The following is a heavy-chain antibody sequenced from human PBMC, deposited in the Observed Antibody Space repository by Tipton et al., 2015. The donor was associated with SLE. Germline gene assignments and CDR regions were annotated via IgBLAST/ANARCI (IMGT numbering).Heavy chain of an antibody. CDR2: ISYDGSNK. J-gene: IGHJ6*02. V-gene: IGHV3-30*04. CDR1: GFTFSIYA. D-gene: IGHD3-22*01. Sequence: SLRLSCAASGFTFSIYAIHWVRQPPGRGLEWVAVISYDGSNKYYADYVKGRFTISRDNSKNTLYLQMNSLRADDTAVYYCAKVLSYYDSRGFGIYYYFYGMDVWGQVTTVTVPS. CDR3: AKVLSYYDSRGFGIYYYFYGMDV.